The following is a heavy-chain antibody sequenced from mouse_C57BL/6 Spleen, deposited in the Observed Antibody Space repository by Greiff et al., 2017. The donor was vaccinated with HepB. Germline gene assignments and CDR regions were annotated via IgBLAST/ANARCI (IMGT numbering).Heavy chain of an antibody. Sequence: EVQLQQSGPELVKPGASVQISCKASGYSFTGYYMNWVKQSPEKSLEWIGEINPSTGGTTYNQKFKAKATLTVDKSSSTAYMQLKSLTSEDSAVYYCAREGIISNNFAYWGQGTLVTVSA. CDR2: INPSTGGT. V-gene: IGHV1-42*01. CDR1: GYSFTGYY. CDR3: AREGIISNNFAY. J-gene: IGHJ3*01. D-gene: IGHD2-5*01.